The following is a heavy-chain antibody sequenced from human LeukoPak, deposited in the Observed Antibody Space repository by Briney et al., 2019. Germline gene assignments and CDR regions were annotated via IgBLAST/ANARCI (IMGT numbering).Heavy chain of an antibody. CDR1: GFTFSSYA. J-gene: IGHJ4*02. Sequence: GGSLRLSCAASGFTFSSYAMNGLRQAPGKGLEWLSCISSDGSTIYYADSVKGRITISRDNARKSLYLQMNSLRAEDTAVYYCVPQKGYGGNPLDYWGQGTLVTVST. V-gene: IGHV3-48*01. CDR3: VPQKGYGGNPLDY. D-gene: IGHD4-23*01. CDR2: ISSDGSTI.